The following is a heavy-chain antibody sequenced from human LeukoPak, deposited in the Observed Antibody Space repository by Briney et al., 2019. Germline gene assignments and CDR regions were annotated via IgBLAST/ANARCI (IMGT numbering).Heavy chain of an antibody. CDR2: INTNTGNP. Sequence: ASVKVSCKASGYTFTNYAMNWVRQAPGQGLEWMGWINTNTGNPTYAQGFTGRFVFSLGTSVSTAYLQISSLKAEDTAVYYCARDPNHYYDSSAYCGDYWGQGTLVTVSS. J-gene: IGHJ4*02. CDR3: ARDPNHYYDSSAYCGDY. V-gene: IGHV7-4-1*02. CDR1: GYTFTNYA. D-gene: IGHD3-22*01.